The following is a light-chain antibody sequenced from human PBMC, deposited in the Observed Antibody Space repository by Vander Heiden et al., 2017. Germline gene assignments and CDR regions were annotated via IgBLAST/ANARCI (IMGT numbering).Light chain of an antibody. CDR1: ALPKQY. V-gene: IGLV3-25*03. Sequence: SYELTQPPSVSVSPGPPARITCSGDALPKQYAYWYQQKPGQAPVLVIYKDRERPSGIPERFSGSSSGTTVTLTISGVQAEDEADYYCQSADSSGTWVFGGGTKLTVL. CDR3: QSADSSGTWV. CDR2: KDR. J-gene: IGLJ3*02.